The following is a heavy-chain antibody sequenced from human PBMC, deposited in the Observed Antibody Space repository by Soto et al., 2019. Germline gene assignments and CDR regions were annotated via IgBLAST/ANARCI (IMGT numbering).Heavy chain of an antibody. J-gene: IGHJ4*02. CDR1: DFDFSSYG. V-gene: IGHV3-30*03. CDR3: ARDSGWTIINFDN. Sequence: PGGSLRLSCAASDFDFSSYGIHWVRQAPGKGLEWVAASSYDGRETFYADSAKGRFTVSKEMSKNTAFLQMSALRHEDTAVYFCARDSGWTIINFDNWGQGTPVTVS. CDR2: SSYDGRET. D-gene: IGHD3-10*01.